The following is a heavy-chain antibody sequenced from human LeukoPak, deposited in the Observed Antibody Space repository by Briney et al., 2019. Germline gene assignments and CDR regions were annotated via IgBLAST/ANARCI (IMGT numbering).Heavy chain of an antibody. CDR1: GYTLTELS. CDR2: FDPEDGET. J-gene: IGHJ3*02. V-gene: IGHV1-24*01. CDR3: ATRAGYVDGAFDI. D-gene: IGHD3-16*01. Sequence: GASVKVSCKVSGYTLTELSMHWVRQAPGKGLEWMGGFDPEDGETIYAQKFQGRVTMTEDTSTDTAYMEPSSLRSEDTAVYYCATRAGYVDGAFDIWGQGTMVTVSS.